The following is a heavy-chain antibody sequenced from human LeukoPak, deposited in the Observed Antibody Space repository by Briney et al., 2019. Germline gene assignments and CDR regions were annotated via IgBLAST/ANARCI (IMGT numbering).Heavy chain of an antibody. J-gene: IGHJ5*02. V-gene: IGHV3-72*01. CDR1: GFTFSDHY. CDR3: AREAARPLGWFDP. Sequence: GGSLRLSCAASGFTFSDHYMDWVRQAPGKGLEWVGRIRNKANSYTTEYAASVKGRFTVSRDDSKNSLYLQMNSLRAEDTAVYYCAREAARPLGWFDPWGQGTLVTVSS. CDR2: IRNKANSYTT. D-gene: IGHD6-6*01.